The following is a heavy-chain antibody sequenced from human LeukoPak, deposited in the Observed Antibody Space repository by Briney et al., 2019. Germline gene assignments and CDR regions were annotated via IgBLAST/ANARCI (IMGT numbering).Heavy chain of an antibody. CDR2: ISYDGSDK. D-gene: IGHD6-6*01. CDR1: GFTFSSYG. CDR3: ARGPSIAARYDAFDI. J-gene: IGHJ3*02. Sequence: GGSLRLSCAASGFTFSSYGMHWVRQAPGKGLEWVAVISYDGSDKYYADSVKGRFTISRDNAKNSLYLQVISLRAEDTAVYYCARGPSIAARYDAFDIWGQGTMVTVSS. V-gene: IGHV3-30*03.